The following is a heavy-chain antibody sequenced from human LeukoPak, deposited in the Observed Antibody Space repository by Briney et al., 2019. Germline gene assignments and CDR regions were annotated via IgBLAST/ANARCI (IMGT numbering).Heavy chain of an antibody. CDR3: ARSDRTLYSSSWGEFDP. V-gene: IGHV1-46*01. CDR1: GYTFTSYY. Sequence: ASVKVSCKASGYTFTSYYMHWVRQAPGQGLEWMGIINPSGGSTNYAQKFQGRVTMTRDTSTSTVYMELSSLRSEDTAVYYCARSDRTLYSSSWGEFDPWGQGTLVTVSS. CDR2: INPSGGST. D-gene: IGHD6-13*01. J-gene: IGHJ5*02.